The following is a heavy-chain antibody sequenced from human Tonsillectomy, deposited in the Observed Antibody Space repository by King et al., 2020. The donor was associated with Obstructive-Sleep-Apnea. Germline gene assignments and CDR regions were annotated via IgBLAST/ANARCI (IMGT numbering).Heavy chain of an antibody. D-gene: IGHD3-9*01. J-gene: IGHJ4*02. CDR2: NYYSGST. CDR3: ARSLTFYDMLTGQNRYFDY. Sequence: QLQESGPGLVKPSQTLSLTCTVSGGSISSGRYYWSWVRQHPGKGLEWIGYNYYSGSTYYNPSLKSRVTISVDTSTNQFSLKLSPVTASDTAVYYCARSLTFYDMLTGQNRYFDYWGQGTLVTVSS. CDR1: GGSISSGRYY. V-gene: IGHV4-31*03.